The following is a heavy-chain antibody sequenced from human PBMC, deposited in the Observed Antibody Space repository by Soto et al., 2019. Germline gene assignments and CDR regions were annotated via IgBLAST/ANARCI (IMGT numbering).Heavy chain of an antibody. V-gene: IGHV4-31*03. Sequence: QVQLQESGPGLVKPSQTLSLTCTVSGGSISRGGYYWSWIRQHPGKGLEWIGYIYYSGGTYYNPSLKSRVNISVDTSENQFSLRLSSVTAAETDVYYCARKDSGYADYLDVWGKGTTVTVSS. CDR3: ARKDSGYADYLDV. D-gene: IGHD5-12*01. CDR2: IYYSGGT. CDR1: GGSISRGGYY. J-gene: IGHJ6*03.